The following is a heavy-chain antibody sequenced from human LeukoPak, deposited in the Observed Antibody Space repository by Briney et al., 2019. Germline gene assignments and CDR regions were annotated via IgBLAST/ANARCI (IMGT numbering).Heavy chain of an antibody. V-gene: IGHV4-39*07. D-gene: IGHD1-26*01. CDR1: GGSISSSPYY. Sequence: SETLSLTCSVSGGSISSSPYYWGWIRQPPGKGLEWIGTIHYSGSTYYNPSLKSRVTISLDTSKNQFSLKLRSVTAADTAVFYCARTDLGRHFDYWGQGTLVTVSS. J-gene: IGHJ4*02. CDR2: IHYSGST. CDR3: ARTDLGRHFDY.